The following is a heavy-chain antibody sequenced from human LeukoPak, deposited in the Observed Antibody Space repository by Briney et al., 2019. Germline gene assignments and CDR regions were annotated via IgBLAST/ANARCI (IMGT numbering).Heavy chain of an antibody. CDR3: ARHMHSHGYFDY. D-gene: IGHD2-8*01. V-gene: IGHV4-59*08. J-gene: IGHJ4*02. CDR1: GDSMSSYY. Sequence: SETLSLTCTVSGDSMSSYYWSWVRQPPGKGLEWIGYIYYSGSINYNPSLKSRVAISLDTSKNQFSLNLSSVTAADTAVYYCARHMHSHGYFDYWGQGSLVTVSS. CDR2: IYYSGSI.